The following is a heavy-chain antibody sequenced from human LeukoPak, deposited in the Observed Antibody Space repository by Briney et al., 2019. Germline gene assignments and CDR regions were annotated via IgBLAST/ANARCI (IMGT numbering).Heavy chain of an antibody. V-gene: IGHV3-23*01. CDR2: ISGSGGST. CDR3: AKEGAYCGADCYSDYYFDL. D-gene: IGHD2-21*02. Sequence: PRGSLRLSCAASGFTFSSYAMSWVRQAPGKGLEWVSVISGSGGSTYYTDSVKGRFAISRDKSKNTLYLQMISLRAEDTAVYYCAKEGAYCGADCYSDYYFDLWGRGTLVTVSS. CDR1: GFTFSSYA. J-gene: IGHJ2*01.